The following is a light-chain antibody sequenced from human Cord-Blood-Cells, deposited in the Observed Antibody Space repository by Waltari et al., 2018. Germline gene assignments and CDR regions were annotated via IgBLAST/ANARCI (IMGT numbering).Light chain of an antibody. CDR2: RNN. CDR3: AAWDDSLSGWV. J-gene: IGLJ3*02. V-gene: IGLV1-47*01. CDR1: SSHIGSNY. Sequence: QSVLTHPPPASGTPGQRVTISCSGSSSHIGSNYVYWYQQLPGTSPKLLIYRNNQRPSGVPDRFSGSKSGTSASLAIGGLRSEDEADYYCAAWDDSLSGWVFGGGTKLTVL.